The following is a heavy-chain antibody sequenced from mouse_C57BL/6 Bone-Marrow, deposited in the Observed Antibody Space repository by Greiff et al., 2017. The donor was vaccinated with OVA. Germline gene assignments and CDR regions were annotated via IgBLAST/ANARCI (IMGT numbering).Heavy chain of an antibody. J-gene: IGHJ2*01. Sequence: VQLQQSGPVLVKPGASVKMSCKASGYTFTDYYMNWVKQSHGKSLEWIGVINPYNGGTSYNQKFKGKATLTVDKSSSTAYMELNSLTSEVSAVYYCARGTTRVDYWGQGTTLTVSS. D-gene: IGHD1-1*01. CDR2: INPYNGGT. V-gene: IGHV1-19*01. CDR1: GYTFTDYY. CDR3: ARGTTRVDY.